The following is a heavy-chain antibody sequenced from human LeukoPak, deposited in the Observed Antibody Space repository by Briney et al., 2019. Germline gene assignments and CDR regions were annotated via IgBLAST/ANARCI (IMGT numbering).Heavy chain of an antibody. CDR2: LYPDDSDT. Sequence: GGSLKISCKGSGYSFTNYWIAWVRQMPGKGLEWMGILYPDDSDTRYSPSFQGQVTISADKSISTAYLQWSSLKASDTAMYYCARHEESSGGVFDYWGQGTLVTVSS. D-gene: IGHD3-10*01. CDR3: ARHEESSGGVFDY. V-gene: IGHV5-51*01. J-gene: IGHJ4*02. CDR1: GYSFTNYW.